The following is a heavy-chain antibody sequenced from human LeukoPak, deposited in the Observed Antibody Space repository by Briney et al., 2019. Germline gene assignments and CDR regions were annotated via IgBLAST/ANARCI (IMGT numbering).Heavy chain of an antibody. CDR1: RFTFSGYS. CDR2: ISSSSITK. D-gene: IGHD2-21*02. Sequence: GRSLRLSRAASRFTFSGYSTKWVRQAPGKGLEWLSYISSSSITKHYAESVKGRFPIPRDNGKNFLYLQMNSLRAEDTAMYYCARETEYTSDYWGPGTLVTVSS. J-gene: IGHJ4*02. CDR3: ARETEYTSDY. V-gene: IGHV3-48*01.